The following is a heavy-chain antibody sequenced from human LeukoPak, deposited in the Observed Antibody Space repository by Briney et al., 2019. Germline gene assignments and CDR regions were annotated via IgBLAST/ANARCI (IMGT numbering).Heavy chain of an antibody. CDR1: GFTSRTYW. J-gene: IGHJ6*02. CDR2: INGDGSST. Sequence: RRSLRPSCAASGFTSRTYWMHWVRQAPGKGVVCVSHINGDGSSTSYADSVKGRFTMSRDNAKNTLCLEMNSLTAEDTSVYFCARDHYYNIDVWGLGTTVTVSS. CDR3: ARDHYYNIDV. V-gene: IGHV3-74*01.